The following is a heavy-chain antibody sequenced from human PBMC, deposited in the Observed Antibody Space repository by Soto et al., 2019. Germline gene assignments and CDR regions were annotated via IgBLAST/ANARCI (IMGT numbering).Heavy chain of an antibody. CDR2: ISYDGSNK. J-gene: IGHJ6*02. CDR1: GFTFSSYG. CDR3: AKDLQSASYGMDV. V-gene: IGHV3-30*18. Sequence: ESGGGVVQPGRSLRLSCAASGFTFSSYGMHWVRQAPGKGLEWVAVISYDGSNKYYADSVKGRFTISRDNSKNTLYLQMNSLRDEDPAVYYCAKDLQSASYGMDVWGQGTTVTVSS.